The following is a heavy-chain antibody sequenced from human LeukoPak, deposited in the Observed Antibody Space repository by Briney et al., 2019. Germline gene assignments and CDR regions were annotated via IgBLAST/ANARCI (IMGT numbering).Heavy chain of an antibody. Sequence: GTSVKVSCKASGGTFSSYAISWVRQAPGQGLEWMGWISAYNGNTNYAQKLQGRVTMTTDTSTSTAYMELRSLRSDDTAVYYCARSFSQYYYDSSGYYYEGYYYYYYMDVWGKGTTVTISS. V-gene: IGHV1-18*01. CDR3: ARSFSQYYYDSSGYYYEGYYYYYYMDV. D-gene: IGHD3-22*01. CDR1: GGTFSSYA. J-gene: IGHJ6*03. CDR2: ISAYNGNT.